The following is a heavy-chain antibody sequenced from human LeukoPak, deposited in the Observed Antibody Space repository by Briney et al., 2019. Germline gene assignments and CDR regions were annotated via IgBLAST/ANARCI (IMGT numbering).Heavy chain of an antibody. CDR1: GVSFSGYY. D-gene: IGHD1-1*01. V-gene: IGHV4-34*01. J-gene: IGHJ4*02. CDR3: ARDHNERAIGI. CDR2: IYHSGST. Sequence: SETLSLTCAVYGVSFSGYYWSWIRQPPGKGLEWIGEIYHSGSTNYNPSLKSRVTISVDKSKNQFSLKLSSVTAADTAVYYCARDHNERAIGIWGQGTLVTVSS.